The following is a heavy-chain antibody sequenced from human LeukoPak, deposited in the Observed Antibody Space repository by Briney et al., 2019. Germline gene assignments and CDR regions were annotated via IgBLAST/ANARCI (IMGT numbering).Heavy chain of an antibody. CDR2: AYSSGHT. V-gene: IGHV4-59*12. Sequence: SETLSLTCTVSGGSISGNYWSWIRQPPGKGLEWIGYAYSSGHTNYNSSLKSRVTISVDTSKNQFSLKLGSVTAADTAVYYCASPGYYYDSSGSRFDPWGQGTLVTVSS. D-gene: IGHD3-22*01. CDR3: ASPGYYYDSSGSRFDP. J-gene: IGHJ5*02. CDR1: GGSISGNY.